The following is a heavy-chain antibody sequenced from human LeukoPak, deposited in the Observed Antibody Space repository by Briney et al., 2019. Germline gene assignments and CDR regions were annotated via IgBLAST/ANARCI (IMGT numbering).Heavy chain of an antibody. J-gene: IGHJ4*02. D-gene: IGHD3-22*01. CDR3: AISYYDSSGYYYGPYFDY. Sequence: ASVKVSCKASGYTFTSYGISWVRQAPGQGLEWMGWISAYNGNTNYAQTLQGRVTMTTETSTSTAYMELRIMRSDHTAVYYCAISYYDSSGYYYGPYFDYWGQGTLVTVSS. CDR2: ISAYNGNT. CDR1: GYTFTSYG. V-gene: IGHV1-18*01.